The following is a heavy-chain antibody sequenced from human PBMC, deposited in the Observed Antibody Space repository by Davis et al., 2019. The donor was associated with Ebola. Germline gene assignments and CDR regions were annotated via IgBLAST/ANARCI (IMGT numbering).Heavy chain of an antibody. J-gene: IGHJ5*02. V-gene: IGHV4-39*07. CDR3: ARGWATRGFDP. D-gene: IGHD2-2*01. CDR2: IYYSGST. CDR1: GDSISSSSYY. Sequence: SETLSLTCTVSGDSISSSSYYWGWIRQPPGKGLEWIGSIYYSGSTYYNPSLKSRVTISVDTSKNQFSLKLSSVTAADTAVYYCARGWATRGFDPWGQGTLVTVSS.